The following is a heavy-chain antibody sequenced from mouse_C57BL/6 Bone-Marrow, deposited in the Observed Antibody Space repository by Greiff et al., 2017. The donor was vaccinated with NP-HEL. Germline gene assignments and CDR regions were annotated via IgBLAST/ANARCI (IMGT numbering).Heavy chain of an antibody. CDR2: IRLKSDNYAT. CDR1: GFTFSNYW. Sequence: EVKLMESGGGLVQPGGSMKLSCVASGFTFSNYWMNWVRQSPEKGLEWVAQIRLKSDNYATHYAESVKGRFTISRDDSKSSVYLQMNNLRAEDTGIYYCTCDGYYGDYWGQGTSVTVSS. CDR3: TCDGYYGDY. J-gene: IGHJ4*01. D-gene: IGHD2-3*01. V-gene: IGHV6-3*01.